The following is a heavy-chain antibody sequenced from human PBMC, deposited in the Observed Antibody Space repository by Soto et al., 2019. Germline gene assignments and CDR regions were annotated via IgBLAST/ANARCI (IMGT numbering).Heavy chain of an antibody. D-gene: IGHD6-19*01. V-gene: IGHV3-11*01. CDR2: INTLSSAI. Sequence: GGAVRLDCAGSGFTCSDYYMTWIRQAPGKGLEWVSYINTLSSAIYYADSVKGRFTISRDNAKNSLYLQMNSLRAEDTAVYYCARRLQWQLRPLDSWGRGTLVTVSS. J-gene: IGHJ4*02. CDR1: GFTCSDYY. CDR3: ARRLQWQLRPLDS.